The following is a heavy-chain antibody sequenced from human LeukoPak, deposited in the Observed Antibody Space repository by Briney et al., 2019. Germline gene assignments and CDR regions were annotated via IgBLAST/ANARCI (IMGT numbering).Heavy chain of an antibody. CDR2: IYTSGST. CDR1: GGSISSGSYY. J-gene: IGHJ4*02. Sequence: SETLSLTCTVSGGSISSGSYYWSWIRQPAGKGLEWIGRIYTSGSTNYNPSLKSRVTISVDTSKNQFSLKLSSVTAADTAVYYCARAVSVGVPAAILDYWGQGTLVTVSS. D-gene: IGHD2-2*02. V-gene: IGHV4-61*02. CDR3: ARAVSVGVPAAILDY.